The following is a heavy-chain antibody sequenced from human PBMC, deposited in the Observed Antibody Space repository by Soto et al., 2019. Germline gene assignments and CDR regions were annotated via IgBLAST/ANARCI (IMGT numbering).Heavy chain of an antibody. J-gene: IGHJ4*02. CDR2: ISGSSGEM. CDR3: ARDFFSSSSSHYFDI. D-gene: IGHD6-6*01. CDR1: GYSIVNFG. V-gene: IGHV1-18*01. Sequence: ASVKVSCKASGYSIVNFGFSWVRQAPGQGLEWMGWISGSSGEMRYAQKLQGRVTMTTDTSTSTAYMELRSLNSDDTAVYYCARDFFSSSSSHYFDIWGQGTLVTVSA.